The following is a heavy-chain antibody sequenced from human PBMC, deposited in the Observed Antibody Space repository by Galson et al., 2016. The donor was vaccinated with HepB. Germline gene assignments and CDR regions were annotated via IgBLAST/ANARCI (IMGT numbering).Heavy chain of an antibody. J-gene: IGHJ4*02. CDR2: ISGSDGST. D-gene: IGHD1-1*01. CDR1: GFTFSSYG. Sequence: SLRLSCAASGFTFSSYGMSWVRQAPGKGLEWVSAISGSDGSTSNADSVKGRFTISRDNSKNTLYLQMNSLRAEDTAVYYCAKERLVRRIFDHWGQGTLLTVSS. V-gene: IGHV3-23*01. CDR3: AKERLVRRIFDH.